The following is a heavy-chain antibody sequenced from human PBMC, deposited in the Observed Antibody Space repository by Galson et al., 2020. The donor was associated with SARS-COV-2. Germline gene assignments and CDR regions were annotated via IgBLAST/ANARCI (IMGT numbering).Heavy chain of an antibody. J-gene: IGHJ4*02. CDR1: GGSMSTDF. CDR3: ARVRTGLYMSMDN. V-gene: IGHV4-59*01. CDR2: IFYGGGA. D-gene: IGHD6-19*01. Sequence: SETLSLTCAVSGGSMSTDFWSWIRQPPGKGLEWIGFIFYGGGANYNPSLKSRVTISIDTSKKQFSLKLSSVSAADTAVYYCARVRTGLYMSMDNWGQGSLVTVSS.